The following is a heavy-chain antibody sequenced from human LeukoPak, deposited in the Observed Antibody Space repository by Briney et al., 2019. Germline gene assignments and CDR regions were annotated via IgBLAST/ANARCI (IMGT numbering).Heavy chain of an antibody. V-gene: IGHV1-3*01. Sequence: ASVKVSCKASGYTFTSYAMHWVRQAPGQRLEWMGWINAGNGNTKYSQKFQGRVTITRDTSASTAYMELSSLRSEDTAVYYCARAPPYGDQPFDYWGQGTLVTVSS. J-gene: IGHJ4*02. CDR1: GYTFTSYA. D-gene: IGHD4-17*01. CDR2: INAGNGNT. CDR3: ARAPPYGDQPFDY.